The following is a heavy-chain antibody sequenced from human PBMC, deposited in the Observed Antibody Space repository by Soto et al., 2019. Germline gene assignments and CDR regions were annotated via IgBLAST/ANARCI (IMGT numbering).Heavy chain of an antibody. J-gene: IGHJ6*02. D-gene: IGHD3-22*01. CDR2: INHSGST. CDR1: GGSFSGYY. CDR3: ARGYDSSGYYGYYYYGMDV. V-gene: IGHV4-34*01. Sequence: QVQLQQWGAGLLKPSETLSLTCAVYGGSFSGYYWSWIRQPPGKGLEWIGEINHSGSTNYNPSLKSRVTISVDTSKNQFSLKLSSVTAADTAVYYCARGYDSSGYYGYYYYGMDVWGQGTTVTVSS.